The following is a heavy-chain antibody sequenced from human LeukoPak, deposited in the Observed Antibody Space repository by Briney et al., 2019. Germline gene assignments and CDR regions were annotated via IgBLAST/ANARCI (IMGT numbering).Heavy chain of an antibody. D-gene: IGHD3-22*01. V-gene: IGHV1-18*04. CDR2: ISAYNGNT. J-gene: IGHJ4*02. Sequence: ASVKVSCKASGYTFTGYYMHWVRQAPGQGLEWMGWISAYNGNTDYAQKLQGRVTMTTDTSTSTAYMELRSLRSDDTAVYYCARSLDMDYYDSSGYANWGQGTLVTVSS. CDR1: GYTFTGYY. CDR3: ARSLDMDYYDSSGYAN.